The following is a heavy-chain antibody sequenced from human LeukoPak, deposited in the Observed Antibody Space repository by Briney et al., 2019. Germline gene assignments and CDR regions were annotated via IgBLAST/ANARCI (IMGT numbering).Heavy chain of an antibody. Sequence: GASVKVSCKASGGTFSSYAISWVRQAPGHGLEWMGGIIPIFGTANYAQKFQGRVTITTDESTSTAYMELSSLRSEDTAVYYCASEIGAYCGGDCYSVFSFAFDIWGQGTMVTVSS. CDR1: GGTFSSYA. CDR2: IIPIFGTA. V-gene: IGHV1-69*05. D-gene: IGHD2-21*02. J-gene: IGHJ3*02. CDR3: ASEIGAYCGGDCYSVFSFAFDI.